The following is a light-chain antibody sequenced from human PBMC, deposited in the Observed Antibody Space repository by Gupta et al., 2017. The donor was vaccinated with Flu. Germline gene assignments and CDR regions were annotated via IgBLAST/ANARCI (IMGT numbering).Light chain of an antibody. CDR1: STNIGSNT. CDR2: SDD. V-gene: IGLV1-44*01. J-gene: IGLJ3*02. Sequence: QAVLTQPPSASGTPGQRVTISCSGSSTNIGSNTVNWYQHLPGAAPSLLIYSDDQRPSGVPDRFSGSKSGTSASLAISGLQAEDEADYYCAAGDDSLNGCVFGGGTKLTVL. CDR3: AAGDDSLNGCV.